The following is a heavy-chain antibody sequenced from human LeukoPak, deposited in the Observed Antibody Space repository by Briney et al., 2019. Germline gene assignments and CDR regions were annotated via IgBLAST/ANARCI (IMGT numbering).Heavy chain of an antibody. D-gene: IGHD3-22*01. J-gene: IGHJ4*02. Sequence: GGSLRLSCAASGFTVSSNYKSWVRQAPGKGLEWVSVIYSGGSTYYADSVKGRFTISRDNSKNTLYLQMNSLRAEDTAVYYCARFPPVGDHDNWGQGTLVTVSS. CDR3: ARFPPVGDHDN. V-gene: IGHV3-53*01. CDR1: GFTVSSNY. CDR2: IYSGGST.